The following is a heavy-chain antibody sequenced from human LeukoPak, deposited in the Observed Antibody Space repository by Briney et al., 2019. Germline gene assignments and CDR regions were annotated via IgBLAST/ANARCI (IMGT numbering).Heavy chain of an antibody. CDR3: ARSRFNWNYYYYYYYMDV. V-gene: IGHV3-11*04. CDR1: GFTFSDNY. D-gene: IGHD1-7*01. Sequence: GGSLRLSCAASGFTFSDNYMSWIRQAPGKGLEWVSYISSSGSIYYADSVKGRFTISRDNAKNSLYLQMNSLRAEDTAVYYCARSRFNWNYYYYYYYMDVWGKGTTVTVSS. CDR2: ISSSGSI. J-gene: IGHJ6*03.